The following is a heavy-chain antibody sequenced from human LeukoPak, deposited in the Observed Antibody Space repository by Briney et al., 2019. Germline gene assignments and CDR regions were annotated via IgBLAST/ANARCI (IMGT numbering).Heavy chain of an antibody. D-gene: IGHD3-9*01. CDR2: INPNSGGT. Sequence: ASVKVSCKASGYTFTGYYMHWVRQAPGQGLEWMGWINPNSGGTNYAQKFQGRVTMTRDTSISTAYMELSRLRSDDTAVYYCARSPIRPKLRYFDRILYYFDYWGQGTLVTVSS. CDR3: ARSPIRPKLRYFDRILYYFDY. V-gene: IGHV1-2*02. J-gene: IGHJ4*02. CDR1: GYTFTGYY.